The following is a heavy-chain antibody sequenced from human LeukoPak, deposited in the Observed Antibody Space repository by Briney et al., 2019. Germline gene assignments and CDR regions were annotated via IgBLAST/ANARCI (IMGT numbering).Heavy chain of an antibody. Sequence: PGGSLRLSCAASGFTFDDYAMHWVRQAPGKGLEWVSGISWNSGSIGYADSVKGRFTISRDNAKNSLYLQMNSLRAEDTALYYCAKQIYSSSRMFDPWGQGTLVTVSS. CDR3: AKQIYSSSRMFDP. CDR2: ISWNSGSI. J-gene: IGHJ5*02. CDR1: GFTFDDYA. D-gene: IGHD6-13*01. V-gene: IGHV3-9*01.